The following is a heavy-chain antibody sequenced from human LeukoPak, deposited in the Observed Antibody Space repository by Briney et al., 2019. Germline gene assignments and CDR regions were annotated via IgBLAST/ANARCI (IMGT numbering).Heavy chain of an antibody. Sequence: PSQTLSLTCTVSGGSISSGGYYWSWIRQHPGKGLEWIGYIYYSGSTYYNPSLKSRVTISVDTSKNQFSLKLSSVTAADTAVYYCAAAYYDFWSGNEDYYGMDVWGQGTTVTVSS. CDR3: AAAYYDFWSGNEDYYGMDV. V-gene: IGHV4-31*03. CDR2: IYYSGST. D-gene: IGHD3-3*01. J-gene: IGHJ6*02. CDR1: GGSISSGGYY.